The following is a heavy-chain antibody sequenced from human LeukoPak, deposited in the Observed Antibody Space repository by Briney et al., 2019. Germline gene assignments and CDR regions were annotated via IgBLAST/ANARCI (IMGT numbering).Heavy chain of an antibody. CDR2: MSYDGSNK. V-gene: IGHV3-30*03. J-gene: IGHJ2*01. D-gene: IGHD1-1*01. CDR3: ATATGADWYFDL. Sequence: GGSLRLSCAASGFTFSTYGMHWVRQAPGKGLEWVAFMSYDGSNKHYADSVKGRFTISRDNSKNTLYLQMNSLRAEDTAVYYCATATGADWYFDLWGRGTLVTVSS. CDR1: GFTFSTYG.